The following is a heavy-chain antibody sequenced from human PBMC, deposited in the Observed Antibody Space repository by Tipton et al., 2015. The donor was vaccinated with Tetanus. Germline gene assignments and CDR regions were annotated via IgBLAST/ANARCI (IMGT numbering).Heavy chain of an antibody. V-gene: IGHV4-39*07. CDR3: ARDQGGGRVVRLNWFDP. D-gene: IGHD6-6*01. CDR2: ISYSGST. Sequence: TLSLTCTVSGASISSSRRFDCGWIRQPPGKGLEWIGTISYSGSTSYSPSLKSRVTMSVDTSRNQFSLNLTSVTAADTATYYCARDQGGGRVVRLNWFDPWGQGTLVTVSS. J-gene: IGHJ5*02. CDR1: GASISSSRRFD.